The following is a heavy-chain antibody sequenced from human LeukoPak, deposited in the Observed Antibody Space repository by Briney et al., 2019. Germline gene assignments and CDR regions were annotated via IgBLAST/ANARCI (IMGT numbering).Heavy chain of an antibody. CDR2: IYYTGSS. J-gene: IGHJ5*01. CDR3: AGRYSSGWFVY. V-gene: IGHV4-59*01. Sequence: SETLSLTCTVSGGSISGYYWGWIRQPPGKGLEWIGYIYYTGSSNYNPSLKSRVTISVDTSKNQFSLKLSSVTAADTAVYYCAGRYSSGWFVYWGQGILVTVSS. CDR1: GGSISGYY. D-gene: IGHD6-19*01.